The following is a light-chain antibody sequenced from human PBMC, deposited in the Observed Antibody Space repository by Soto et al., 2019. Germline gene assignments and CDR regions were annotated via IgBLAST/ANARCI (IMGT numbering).Light chain of an antibody. CDR2: GAS. Sequence: EIVLTQSPGTLSLSPGERATLSCRASQSVSSSYLAWYQLKPGQAPRLLIYGASTRATGIPDRFSGSGSGTDFTLTISRLEPEDFAVYYCQQYSSSPHSFGRGTKLEIK. CDR3: QQYSSSPHS. J-gene: IGKJ2*03. CDR1: QSVSSSY. V-gene: IGKV3-20*01.